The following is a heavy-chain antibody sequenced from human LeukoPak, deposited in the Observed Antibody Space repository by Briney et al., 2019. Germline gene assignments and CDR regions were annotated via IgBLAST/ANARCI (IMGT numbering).Heavy chain of an antibody. V-gene: IGHV4-4*02. CDR2: IYHSGSI. D-gene: IGHD2-8*01. J-gene: IGHJ6*02. CDR3: ARDNGAIRAYYYHGMDV. Sequence: SETLSLTSAVSGGSISSRNWWSWVRQPPGKGLEWIGEIYHSGSINYNPSLESRVTISVDKSKNQLSLRLTSVTAADTAVYYCARDNGAIRAYYYHGMDVWGQGTTVTVSS. CDR1: GGSISSRNW.